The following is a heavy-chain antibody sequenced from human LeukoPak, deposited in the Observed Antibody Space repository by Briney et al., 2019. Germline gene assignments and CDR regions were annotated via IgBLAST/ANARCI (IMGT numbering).Heavy chain of an antibody. D-gene: IGHD6-19*01. CDR2: ISSSGSTI. Sequence: GGSLRLSCAASGFTFSSYEMNWVRQAPGKGLEWVSYISSSGSTIYYADSVKGRFTISRDNSKNTVYLQMNSLRAEDTAVYYCAKTTTGYSSGRFPGWPVDYWGQGTLVTVSS. CDR3: AKTTTGYSSGRFPGWPVDY. J-gene: IGHJ4*02. V-gene: IGHV3-48*03. CDR1: GFTFSSYE.